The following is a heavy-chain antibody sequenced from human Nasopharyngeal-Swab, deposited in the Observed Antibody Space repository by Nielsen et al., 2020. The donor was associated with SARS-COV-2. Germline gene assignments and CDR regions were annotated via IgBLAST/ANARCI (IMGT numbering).Heavy chain of an antibody. V-gene: IGHV3-48*04. CDR2: ISSSSSTI. J-gene: IGHJ6*03. Sequence: GESLKISCAASGFTFSSYSMNWVRQAPGKGLEWVSYISSSSSTIYYADSVKGRFTISRDNAKNSLYLQMNSLRAEDTAVYYCAGGSQYYYGSGSAPIYYYYMDVWGKGTTVTVSS. CDR3: AGGSQYYYGSGSAPIYYYYMDV. D-gene: IGHD3-10*01. CDR1: GFTFSSYS.